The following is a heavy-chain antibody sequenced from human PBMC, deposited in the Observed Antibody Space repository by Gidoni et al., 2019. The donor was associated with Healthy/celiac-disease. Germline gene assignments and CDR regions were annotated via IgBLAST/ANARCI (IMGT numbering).Heavy chain of an antibody. Sequence: EVQLVESGGGLVQPGGSLRLSCAASGFTFSRYWMSWVRQAPGKGLEWVANIKQDGSEKYYVDSVKGRFTISRDNAKNSLYLQMNSLRAEDTAVYYCAREGKAGYYYYGMDVWGQGTTVTVSS. CDR1: GFTFSRYW. J-gene: IGHJ6*02. V-gene: IGHV3-7*01. CDR3: AREGKAGYYYYGMDV. D-gene: IGHD3-10*01. CDR2: IKQDGSEK.